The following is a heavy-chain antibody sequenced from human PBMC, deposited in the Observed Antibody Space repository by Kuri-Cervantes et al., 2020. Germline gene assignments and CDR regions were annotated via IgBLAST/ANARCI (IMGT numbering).Heavy chain of an antibody. CDR1: GFTFSSYS. Sequence: GGSLRLSCAASGFTFSSYSMNWVRQAPGKGLEWVSSISSSSSYIYYADSVKGRFTISRDNAKNSLYLQMNSLRAEDTAVYYCARVGYCSGGRCAGDGMDVWGQGTTVTVSS. D-gene: IGHD2-15*01. J-gene: IGHJ6*02. V-gene: IGHV3-21*01. CDR3: ARVGYCSGGRCAGDGMDV. CDR2: ISSSSSYI.